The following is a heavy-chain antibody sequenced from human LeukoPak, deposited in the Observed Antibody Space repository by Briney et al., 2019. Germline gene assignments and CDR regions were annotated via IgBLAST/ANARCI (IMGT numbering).Heavy chain of an antibody. V-gene: IGHV3-30*02. Sequence: GGSLRLSCAASGFTFSSYGMHWVRQAPGKGLEWVAFIRYDGSNKYYADSVKGRFTISRDNSKNTLYLQMNSLRAEDTAVYYXAKDPRGTSXGXHDXXXXXXQGTMVXVSS. CDR2: IRYDGSNK. J-gene: IGHJ3*01. CDR1: GFTFSSYG. D-gene: IGHD3-16*01. CDR3: AKDPRGTSXGXHDXXXX.